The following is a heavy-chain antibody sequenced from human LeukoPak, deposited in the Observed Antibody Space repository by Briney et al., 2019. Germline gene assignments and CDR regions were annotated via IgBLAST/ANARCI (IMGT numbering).Heavy chain of an antibody. V-gene: IGHV4-39*07. Sequence: SETLSLTCTVSGGSISPYYWGWIRQPPGKGLEWIGSIYYSGSTYYNPSLKSRVTISVDTSKNQFSLKLSSVTAADTAVYYCGTTVTTWVGWFDPWGQGTLVTVSS. CDR1: GGSISPYY. CDR3: GTTVTTWVGWFDP. CDR2: IYYSGST. J-gene: IGHJ5*02. D-gene: IGHD4-17*01.